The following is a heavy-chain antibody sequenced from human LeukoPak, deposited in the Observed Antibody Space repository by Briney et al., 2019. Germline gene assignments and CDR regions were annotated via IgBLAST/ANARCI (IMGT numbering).Heavy chain of an antibody. CDR3: ARGTRDIVVVPAAIKNYWYFDL. J-gene: IGHJ2*01. V-gene: IGHV4-31*03. CDR1: GGSISSGGYY. CDR2: IYYSGST. Sequence: SETLSLTCTVSGGSISSGGYYWSWIRQHPGKGLEWIGYIYYSGSTYYNPSLKSRVTISVDTSKNQFSLKLGSVTAADTAVYYCARGTRDIVVVPAAIKNYWYFDLWGRGTLVTVSS. D-gene: IGHD2-2*02.